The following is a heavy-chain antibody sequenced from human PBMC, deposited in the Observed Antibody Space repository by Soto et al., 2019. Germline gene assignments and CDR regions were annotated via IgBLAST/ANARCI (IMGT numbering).Heavy chain of an antibody. CDR2: IKSKTDGGTT. CDR3: TTTYYDYIWGTEYRL. V-gene: IGHV3-15*01. D-gene: IGHD3-16*01. CDR1: GFTFSNAW. J-gene: IGHJ4*02. Sequence: GGSLRLSCAASGFTFSNAWMSWVRQAPGKGLEWVGRIKSKTDGGTTDYAAPVKGRFTISRDDSKNTLYLQMNSLKTGDTAVYYCTTTYYDYIWGTEYRLWGQGTLVTVSS.